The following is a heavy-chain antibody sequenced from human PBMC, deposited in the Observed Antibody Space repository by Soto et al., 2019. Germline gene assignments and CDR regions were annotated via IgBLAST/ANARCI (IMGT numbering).Heavy chain of an antibody. V-gene: IGHV5-10-1*01. Sequence: LGESLKISCKGSGYSFTSYWISWVRQMPGKGLEWMGRIDPSDSYTNYSPSFQGHVTISADKSISTAYLQWSSLKASDTAMYYCASTKEGSGSPYYYYGMDVWGQGTTVTVSS. D-gene: IGHD3-10*01. CDR1: GYSFTSYW. J-gene: IGHJ6*02. CDR2: IDPSDSYT. CDR3: ASTKEGSGSPYYYYGMDV.